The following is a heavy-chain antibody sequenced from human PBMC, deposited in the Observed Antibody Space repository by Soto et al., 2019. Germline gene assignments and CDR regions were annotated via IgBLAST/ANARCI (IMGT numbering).Heavy chain of an antibody. D-gene: IGHD3-10*01. CDR1: GDTFNSYT. CDR3: ATSYGSGSQAFDY. Sequence: QVHLVQSGAELRKPGSSVRVPCKASGDTFNSYTINWVRQAPGLGLEWMGRTIPILSMSNYALKFQGRLTVTADKSTSTAYMVLSSLRSEDTAIYCCATSYGSGSQAFDYWGQGALVTVSS. CDR2: TIPILSMS. V-gene: IGHV1-69*02. J-gene: IGHJ4*02.